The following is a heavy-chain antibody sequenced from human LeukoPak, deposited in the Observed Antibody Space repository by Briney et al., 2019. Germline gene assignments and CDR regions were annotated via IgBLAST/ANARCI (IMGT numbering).Heavy chain of an antibody. CDR1: GYTFTGYY. J-gene: IGHJ4*02. D-gene: IGHD1-14*01. CDR3: ASSRGPGTPDY. CDR2: INPNSGGT. Sequence: GESLKISCKGSGYTFTGYYMHWVRQAPGQGLEWMGWINPNSGGTNYAQKFQGRVTMTRDTSISTAYMELSRQRSDDTAVYYCASSRGPGTPDYWGQGTLVTVSS. V-gene: IGHV1-2*02.